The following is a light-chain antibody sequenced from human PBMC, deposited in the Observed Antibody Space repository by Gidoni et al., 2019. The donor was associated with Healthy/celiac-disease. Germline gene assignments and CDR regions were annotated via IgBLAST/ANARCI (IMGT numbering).Light chain of an antibody. J-gene: IGKJ4*01. Sequence: VVMTQSPATLSGSRGDRASLSCRASQSVSSNLAWYQQKPGQAPRLLMYGASTRATGIPARFSGSGSGTEFTLTISSLQSEDVAIYYCQQYNDWPLTFGGXTKVEI. V-gene: IGKV3-15*01. CDR3: QQYNDWPLT. CDR1: QSVSSN. CDR2: GAS.